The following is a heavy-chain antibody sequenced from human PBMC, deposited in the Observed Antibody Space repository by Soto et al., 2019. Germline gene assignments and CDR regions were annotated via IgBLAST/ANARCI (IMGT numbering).Heavy chain of an antibody. V-gene: IGHV3-33*01. Sequence: PGGSLRLSCAASGFTFSSYGMHWVRQAPGKGLEWVAVIWYDGSNIDYADSVKGRFTISRDNSNNTLYPQMNSLRAEDTAVHYCARVKPPSYYDSSGYFAGFDYWGQGTLVTVSS. CDR2: IWYDGSNI. CDR3: ARVKPPSYYDSSGYFAGFDY. CDR1: GFTFSSYG. J-gene: IGHJ4*02. D-gene: IGHD3-22*01.